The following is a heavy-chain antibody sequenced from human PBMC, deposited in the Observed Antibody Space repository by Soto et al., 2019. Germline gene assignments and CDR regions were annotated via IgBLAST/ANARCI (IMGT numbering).Heavy chain of an antibody. CDR2: IIPIPDIT. D-gene: IGHD3-3*01. V-gene: IGHV1-69*08. J-gene: IGHJ3*01. CDR1: GGSFSTYI. Sequence: QVQLVQSGAEERKPGASVKVSCKAPGGSFSTYIISWVRQAPGQGLEWMGRIIPIPDITNYAQKCQGRVTVTADRSTSTAYMELTSLKSEDTAVYYCARDRITTRGDAFYLWGQGTMVTVSS. CDR3: ARDRITTRGDAFYL.